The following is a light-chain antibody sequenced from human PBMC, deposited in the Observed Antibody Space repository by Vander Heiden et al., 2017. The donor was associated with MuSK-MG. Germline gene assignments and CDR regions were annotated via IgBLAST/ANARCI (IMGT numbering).Light chain of an antibody. CDR3: QQYSDYSRT. CDR1: QSISTW. Sequence: DIQMTQSPSTLSASVGDRVSITCRASQSISTWLAWYQQKPGKAPQLLISRASTLEGGIPSRFSGSGSGTDFTLSISSLQSDDFATYYCQQYSDYSRTFGQGTKVEIK. J-gene: IGKJ1*01. V-gene: IGKV1-5*03. CDR2: RAS.